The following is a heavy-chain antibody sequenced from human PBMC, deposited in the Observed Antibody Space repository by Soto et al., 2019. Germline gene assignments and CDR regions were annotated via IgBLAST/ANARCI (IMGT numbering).Heavy chain of an antibody. D-gene: IGHD6-6*01. CDR2: INHSGST. CDR3: ARESNPPYSSSEKPKTGFDP. Sequence: QVQLQQWGAGLLKPSETLSLTCAVYGGSFSGYYWSWIRQPPGKGLEWIGEINHSGSTNYNPSLRSRVTISVDTSKNQFSLKLSSVTAADTAVYYCARESNPPYSSSEKPKTGFDPWGQGTLVTVSS. V-gene: IGHV4-34*01. CDR1: GGSFSGYY. J-gene: IGHJ5*02.